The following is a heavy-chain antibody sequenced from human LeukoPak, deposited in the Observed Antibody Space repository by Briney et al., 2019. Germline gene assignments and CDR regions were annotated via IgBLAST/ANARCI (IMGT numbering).Heavy chain of an antibody. CDR3: ARGVSSSSAYYYMDV. V-gene: IGHV4-39*07. D-gene: IGHD6-6*01. CDR1: GGSISSSSYY. CDR2: IYYSGST. Sequence: SETLSLTCTVSGGSISSSSYYWGWIRQPPGKGLEWIGSIYYSGSTYYNPSLKSRVTISVDTSKNQFSLKLSSVTAADTAVYYCARGVSSSSAYYYMDVWGKGTTVTVSS. J-gene: IGHJ6*03.